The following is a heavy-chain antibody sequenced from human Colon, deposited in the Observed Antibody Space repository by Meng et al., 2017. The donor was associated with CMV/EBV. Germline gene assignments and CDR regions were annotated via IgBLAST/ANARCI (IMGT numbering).Heavy chain of an antibody. CDR2: IYSGGST. D-gene: IGHD6-19*01. CDR3: ARDRLAVAEGPFYYGMDV. Sequence: GGSLRLSCAASGFTVSSNYMSWVRQAPGKGLEWVSVIYSGGSTYYADSVKGRFTISRDNSKSSLYLQMNNLRADDTAVYYCARDRLAVAEGPFYYGMDVWGQGTTVTVSS. V-gene: IGHV3-66*01. J-gene: IGHJ6*02. CDR1: GFTVSSNY.